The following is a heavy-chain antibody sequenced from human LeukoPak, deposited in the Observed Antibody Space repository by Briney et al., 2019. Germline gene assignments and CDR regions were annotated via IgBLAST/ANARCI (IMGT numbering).Heavy chain of an antibody. CDR1: GFTFSSYG. D-gene: IGHD3-22*01. V-gene: IGHV3-23*01. J-gene: IGHJ4*02. CDR3: ARVSSTGYAVSSGLYY. Sequence: GGSLRLSCAASGFTFSSYGMSWVRQAPGKGLEWVSAISGSGGSTYYADSVKGRFTISTDDAQNSLYLQMSSLRAEDTAIYYCARVSSTGYAVSSGLYYWGQGALVTVSS. CDR2: ISGSGGST.